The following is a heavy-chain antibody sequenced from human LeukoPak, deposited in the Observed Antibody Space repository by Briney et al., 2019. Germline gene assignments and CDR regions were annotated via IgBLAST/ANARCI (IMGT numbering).Heavy chain of an antibody. V-gene: IGHV5-51*01. D-gene: IGHD1-1*01. CDR3: ARLRLGFLWNPNDY. J-gene: IGHJ4*02. CDR2: IYPGDCDT. CDR1: GYSFTSYW. Sequence: GGSLRLSCKGSGYSFTSYWIGWVRQMPGKGLEWMGVIYPGDCDTRYSPSFQGQVTISADKSISTAYLQLSSLKASDTAMYYCARLRLGFLWNPNDYWGQGTLVTVSS.